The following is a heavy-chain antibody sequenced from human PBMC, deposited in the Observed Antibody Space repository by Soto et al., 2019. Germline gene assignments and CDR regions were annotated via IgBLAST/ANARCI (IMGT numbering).Heavy chain of an antibody. Sequence: QLQLQESGSGLVKPSQTLSLTGAVSGDSISRDGYSWRWIRQTPGKGQEWIGYIYHTGGTYYTPSLKSRVTISVDKSKNQLSLNLSSVTAADPGVYYCARERTAADFDYWGQGTLVSVS. CDR2: IYHTGGT. CDR1: GDSISRDGYS. CDR3: ARERTAADFDY. J-gene: IGHJ4*02. D-gene: IGHD6-25*01. V-gene: IGHV4-30-2*01.